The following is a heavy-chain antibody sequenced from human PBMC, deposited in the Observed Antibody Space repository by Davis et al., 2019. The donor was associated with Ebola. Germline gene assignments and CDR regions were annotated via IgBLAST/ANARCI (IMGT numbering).Heavy chain of an antibody. CDR3: ARDREDIYYYYYGMDV. Sequence: GGSLRLSCAASGFTFSSYWMSWVRQAPGKGLEWVSSISSSSSYIYYADSVKGRFTISRDNAKNSLYLQMNSLRAEDTAVYYCARDREDIYYYYYGMDVWGQGTTVTVSS. V-gene: IGHV3-21*01. CDR2: ISSSSSYI. CDR1: GFTFSSYW. D-gene: IGHD2-15*01. J-gene: IGHJ6*02.